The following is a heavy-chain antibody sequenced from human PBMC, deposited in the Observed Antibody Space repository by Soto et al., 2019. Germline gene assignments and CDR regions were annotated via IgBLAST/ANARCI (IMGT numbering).Heavy chain of an antibody. CDR2: ISSRSTNT. Sequence: EVQLVESGGGLVKPGGSLRLSCEDSGFTFSSYTMNWVRRAPGKGLEWVSSISSRSTNTHYADSVRGRFTIYRDNAKRTLELQWNSPRDEDTAVYYCARGPLYYVDYWGQGTLVTASS. J-gene: IGHJ4*02. CDR1: GFTFSSYT. V-gene: IGHV3-21*02. CDR3: ARGPLYYVDY.